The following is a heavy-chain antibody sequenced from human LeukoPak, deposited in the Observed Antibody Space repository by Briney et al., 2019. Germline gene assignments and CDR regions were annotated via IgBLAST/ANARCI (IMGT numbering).Heavy chain of an antibody. CDR1: GFTFSSYS. CDR3: ARFSTHFDY. V-gene: IGHV3-21*01. D-gene: IGHD3-3*02. J-gene: IGHJ4*02. CDR2: ISSSSSYI. Sequence: PGGSLRLSCAASGFTFSSYSMNWVRQAPGKGLEWVSSISSSSSYIYYADSVKGRFTISRDNAKNSLYLQMSSLRDEDTAVYHCARFSTHFDYWGQGTLVTVSP.